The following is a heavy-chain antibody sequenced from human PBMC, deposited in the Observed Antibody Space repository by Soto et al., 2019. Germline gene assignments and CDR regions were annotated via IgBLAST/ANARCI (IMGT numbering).Heavy chain of an antibody. CDR1: GFTFSSYA. CDR2: ISGSGGST. V-gene: IGHV3-23*01. CDR3: AKPPSYYYGSGPFDY. D-gene: IGHD3-10*01. Sequence: GGSLRLSCAASGFTFSSYAMSWVRQAPGKGLGWVSAISGSGGSTYYADSVKGRFTISRDNSKNTLYLQMNSLRAEDTAVYYCAKPPSYYYGSGPFDYWGQGTLVTVSS. J-gene: IGHJ4*02.